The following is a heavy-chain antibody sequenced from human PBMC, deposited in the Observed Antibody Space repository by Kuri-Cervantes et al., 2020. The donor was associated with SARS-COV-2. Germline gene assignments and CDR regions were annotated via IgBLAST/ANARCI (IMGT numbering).Heavy chain of an antibody. J-gene: IGHJ6*02. V-gene: IGHV1-69*13. Sequence: SVKVSCKASGGTFSSYAISWVRQAPGQGLEWMGGIIPIFGTANYAQKFQGRVTITADESTSTAYMELSSLRSEDTAVYYCARDSCSSTSCYPNYHYGMDVWGQGTTVTVSS. CDR3: ARDSCSSTSCYPNYHYGMDV. CDR1: GGTFSSYA. CDR2: IIPIFGTA. D-gene: IGHD2-2*01.